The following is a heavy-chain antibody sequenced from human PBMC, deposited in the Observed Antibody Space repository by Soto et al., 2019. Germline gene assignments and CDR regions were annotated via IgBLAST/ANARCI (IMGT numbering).Heavy chain of an antibody. Sequence: SGPTLVNPTQTLTLTCTFSAFSLSTNGVGVGWSRQSPGKPLEWLAVIYWNEDKRYSRSLKSRLSITKDTSKNQVVLTMTTMDPVDTATYYCXHTVMVHTITGGHYFDYWGRGILVTVSS. V-gene: IGHV2-5*01. D-gene: IGHD2-8*01. CDR3: XHTVMVHTITGGHYFDY. J-gene: IGHJ4*02. CDR2: IYWNEDK. CDR1: AFSLSTNGVG.